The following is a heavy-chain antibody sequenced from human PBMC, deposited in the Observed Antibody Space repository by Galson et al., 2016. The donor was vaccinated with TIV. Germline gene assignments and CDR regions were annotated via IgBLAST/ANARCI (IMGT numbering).Heavy chain of an antibody. V-gene: IGHV1-3*01. J-gene: IGHJ4*02. D-gene: IGHD3-3*01. Sequence: SVKVSCKASGYTFTSYTMHWVRQAPGQRLEWMGWIHSGNTKYSEKFQGRVTITRETSASTAYMELSSLRSEDTAVYYCARGQTGRFLEWLLSEDPQTYFDYWGQGTLVTVSS. CDR3: ARGQTGRFLEWLLSEDPQTYFDY. CDR1: GYTFTSYT. CDR2: IHSGNT.